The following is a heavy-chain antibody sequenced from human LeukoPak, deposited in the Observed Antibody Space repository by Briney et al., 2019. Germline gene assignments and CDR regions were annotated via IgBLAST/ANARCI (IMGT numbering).Heavy chain of an antibody. CDR2: IYYSGST. V-gene: IGHV4-30-4*08. J-gene: IGHJ4*02. D-gene: IGHD3-3*01. CDR1: GGSISSGDYY. Sequence: SETLSPTCTVSGGSISSGDYYWSWIRQPPGKGLEWIGYIYYSGSTYYNPSLKSRVTILVDTSKNQFSLKLSSVTAADTAVYYCARNPGFWSGYYTYWGQGTLVTVSS. CDR3: ARNPGFWSGYYTY.